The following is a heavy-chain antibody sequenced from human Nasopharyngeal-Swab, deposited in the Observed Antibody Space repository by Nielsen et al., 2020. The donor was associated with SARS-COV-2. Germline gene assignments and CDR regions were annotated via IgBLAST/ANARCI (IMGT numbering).Heavy chain of an antibody. CDR3: AKIDSGSYYEGAFDI. J-gene: IGHJ3*02. V-gene: IGHV3-49*02. Sequence: VRQAPGKGLEWVGFIRSKAYGGTTEYAASVKGRFTISRDNSKNTLYLQMNSLRAEDTAVYYCAKIDSGSYYEGAFDIWGQGTMVTVSS. D-gene: IGHD1-26*01. CDR2: IRSKAYGGTT.